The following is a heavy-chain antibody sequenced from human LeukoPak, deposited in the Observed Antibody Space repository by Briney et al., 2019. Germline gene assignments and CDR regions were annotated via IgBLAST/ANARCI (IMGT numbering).Heavy chain of an antibody. CDR1: GFTFSSYR. D-gene: IGHD3-10*01. J-gene: IGHJ6*03. Sequence: GGSLRLSCAASGFTFSSYRMNWVRQAPGKGLEWVSSISSSSSYIYYADSVKGRFTISRDNAKNSLYLQMNSLRAEDTAVYYCARDEGSSGSYKSYYMDVWGKGTTVTISS. CDR3: ARDEGSSGSYKSYYMDV. CDR2: ISSSSSYI. V-gene: IGHV3-21*01.